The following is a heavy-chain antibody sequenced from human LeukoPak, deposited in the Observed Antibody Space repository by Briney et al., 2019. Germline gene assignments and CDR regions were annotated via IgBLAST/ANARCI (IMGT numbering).Heavy chain of an antibody. CDR1: GFTFDDYA. J-gene: IGHJ3*02. D-gene: IGHD1-26*01. CDR3: AKSLGSYYYAFDI. CDR2: ISWNSGNI. Sequence: GRSLRLSCAASGFTFDDYAMHWVRQAPGKGLEWVSGISWNSGNIGYADSVKGRFTISRDNAKNSLYLQMNSLRAEDTALYYCAKSLGSYYYAFDIWGQGTTVTVSS. V-gene: IGHV3-9*01.